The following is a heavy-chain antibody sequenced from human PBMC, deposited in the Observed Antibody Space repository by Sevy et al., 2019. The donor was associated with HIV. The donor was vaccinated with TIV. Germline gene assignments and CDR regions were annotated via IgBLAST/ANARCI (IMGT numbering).Heavy chain of an antibody. CDR2: IYYSGST. V-gene: IGHV4-39*01. D-gene: IGHD6-19*01. CDR1: GGSISSSSYY. Sequence: SETLSLTCTVSGGSISSSSYYWGWIRQPPGKGLEWIGSIYYSGSTYYNPSLESRVTISVDTSKNQFSLKLSSVTAADTAVYYCARHIEVAGLRLDYWGQGTLVTVSS. J-gene: IGHJ4*02. CDR3: ARHIEVAGLRLDY.